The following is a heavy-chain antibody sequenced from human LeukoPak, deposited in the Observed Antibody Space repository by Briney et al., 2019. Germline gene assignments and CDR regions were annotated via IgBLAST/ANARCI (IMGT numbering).Heavy chain of an antibody. D-gene: IGHD2-15*01. CDR1: GFTFNIYS. J-gene: IGHJ4*02. CDR2: ISSSSSSI. CDR3: ARGPSCSSVSCYTTGLFDY. Sequence: GGSLRLSCTASGFTFNIYSMSWVRQAPGKGLEWVSSISSSSSSIYYADSLKGQFTTSRDNAKNSLYLQMNNLRAEDTAVYYCARGPSCSSVSCYTTGLFDYWGRGTLVTVSS. V-gene: IGHV3-21*01.